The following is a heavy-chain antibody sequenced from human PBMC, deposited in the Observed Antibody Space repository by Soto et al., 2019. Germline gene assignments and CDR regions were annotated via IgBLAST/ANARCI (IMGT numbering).Heavy chain of an antibody. CDR1: GGSINVNTYY. V-gene: IGHV4-39*01. CDR3: ARRGTTGYCSGDTCYSGALDI. D-gene: IGHD2-15*01. CDR2: VYYSWST. Sequence: ETLCLTCVVSGGSINVNTYYGGSICQAPGKGLEWIGNVYYSWSTNYNPSLKSRVTISIDTSKNQFSLKLSSVNAADKAVYYCARRGTTGYCSGDTCYSGALDIWGQGTMVTV. J-gene: IGHJ3*02.